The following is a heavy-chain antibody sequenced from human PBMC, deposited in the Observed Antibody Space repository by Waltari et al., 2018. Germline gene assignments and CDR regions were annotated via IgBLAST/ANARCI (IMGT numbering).Heavy chain of an antibody. J-gene: IGHJ4*02. CDR1: GITVGNNY. V-gene: IGHV3-66*02. CDR2: IDSSGST. CDR3: ARDPPGVAAAGPGRG. D-gene: IGHD6-25*01. Sequence: EVQLVESGGGLVQPGGSLSLSCAASGITVGNNYMSWVRQVTGKGLDFISLIDSSGSTYYADSVKGRFTISRDNSKNTLYLQMNSLRSEDTAVYFCARDPPGVAAAGPGRGWGQGTLVTVSS.